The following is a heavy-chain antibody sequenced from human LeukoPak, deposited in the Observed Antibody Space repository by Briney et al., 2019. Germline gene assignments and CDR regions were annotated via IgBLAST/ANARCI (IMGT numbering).Heavy chain of an antibody. J-gene: IGHJ6*03. V-gene: IGHV4-59*01. CDR3: ARVTYSSGWYQENYYYYMDV. CDR2: IYYSGST. Sequence: SETLSLTCTVSGGSISSYYWSWIRQPPGKGLEWIGYIYYSGSTNYNPSLKSRVTISVDTSKNQCSLKLSSVTAADTAVYYCARVTYSSGWYQENYYYYMDVWGKGTTVTVSS. CDR1: GGSISSYY. D-gene: IGHD6-19*01.